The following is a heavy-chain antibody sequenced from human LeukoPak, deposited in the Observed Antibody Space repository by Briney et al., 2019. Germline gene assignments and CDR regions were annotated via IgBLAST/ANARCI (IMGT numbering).Heavy chain of an antibody. CDR1: GGSISTYF. Sequence: SETLSLTCTVSGGSISTYFWSWIRQPAGKGPEWIGRIDTGGSANYNPSLESRVTMSVDTSKNYFSLKLNSVTAADTAVYYCARQDSSAYPADYWGQGTLVTVSS. CDR2: IDTGGSA. V-gene: IGHV4-4*07. J-gene: IGHJ4*02. D-gene: IGHD3-22*01. CDR3: ARQDSSAYPADY.